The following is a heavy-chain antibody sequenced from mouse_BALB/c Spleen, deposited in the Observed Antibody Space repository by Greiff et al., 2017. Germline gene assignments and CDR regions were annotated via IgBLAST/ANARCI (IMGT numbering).Heavy chain of an antibody. V-gene: IGHV1S127*01. CDR1: GYTFTSYW. J-gene: IGHJ3*01. CDR3: TRKGKYGYDSWFAY. CDR2: IDPSDSYT. D-gene: IGHD2-2*01. Sequence: QVQLQQPGAELVKPGASVKMSCKASGYTFTSYWMHWVKQRPGQGLEWIGVIDPSDSYTSYNQKFKGKATLTVDTSSSTAYMQLSSLTSEDSAVYYCTRKGKYGYDSWFAYWGQGTLVTVSA.